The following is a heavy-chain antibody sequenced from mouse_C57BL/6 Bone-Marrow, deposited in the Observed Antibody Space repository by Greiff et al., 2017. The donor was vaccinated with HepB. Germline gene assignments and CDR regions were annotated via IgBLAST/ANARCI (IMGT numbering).Heavy chain of an antibody. D-gene: IGHD1-1*01. CDR1: GYTFTSYW. CDR2: IHPNSGST. J-gene: IGHJ4*01. Sequence: VQLQQSGAELVKPGASVKLSCKASGYTFTSYWMHWVKQRPGQGLEWIGMIHPNSGSTNYNEKFKSKATLTVDKSSSTAYMQLSSLTSEDSAVYYCARGGITTVVAPYAMDYWGQGTSVTVSS. CDR3: ARGGITTVVAPYAMDY. V-gene: IGHV1-64*01.